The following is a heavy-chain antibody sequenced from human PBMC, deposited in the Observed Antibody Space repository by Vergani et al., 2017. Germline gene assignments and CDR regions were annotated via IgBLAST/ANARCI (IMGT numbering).Heavy chain of an antibody. J-gene: IGHJ4*02. CDR2: IYYSGST. Sequence: QVQLQESGPGLVKPSETLSLTCPVSGGSVSSGSYYWSWIRQPPGKGLEWIGYIYYSGSTNYNPSLKSRVTISVDTSKNQFSLKLSSVTAADTAVYYCAREKRPSSMVRGVATSYYFDYWGQGTLVTVSS. V-gene: IGHV4-61*01. D-gene: IGHD3-10*01. CDR3: AREKRPSSMVRGVATSYYFDY. CDR1: GGSVSSGSYY.